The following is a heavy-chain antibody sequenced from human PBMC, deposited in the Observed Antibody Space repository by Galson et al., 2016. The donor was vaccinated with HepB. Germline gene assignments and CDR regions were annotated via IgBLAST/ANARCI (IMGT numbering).Heavy chain of an antibody. CDR3: ARHGYGDFLFDY. J-gene: IGHJ4*03. CDR2: MYYSGST. D-gene: IGHD4-17*01. Sequence: PGKGLEWIASMYYSGSTYYNPSLKSRVTISVDTSKNQLSLELSSVTAADTAMYYCARHGYGDFLFDYWGQGTTVTVAS. V-gene: IGHV4-39*01.